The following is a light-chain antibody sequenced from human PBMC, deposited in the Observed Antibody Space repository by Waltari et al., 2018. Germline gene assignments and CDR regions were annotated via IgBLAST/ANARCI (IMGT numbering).Light chain of an antibody. CDR2: DIN. CDR1: SSDVGANNF. V-gene: IGLV2-11*01. Sequence: QSALTQPRSVSGSPGQSVTISCTGTSSDVGANNFFSWYQHPPDKAPKLIIYDINKRPSRVPDRFAGSKSGNTASLTSSGLQAEDEADYYCCSCVGRNIYWVFGGGTKLTVL. CDR3: CSCVGRNIYWV. J-gene: IGLJ3*02.